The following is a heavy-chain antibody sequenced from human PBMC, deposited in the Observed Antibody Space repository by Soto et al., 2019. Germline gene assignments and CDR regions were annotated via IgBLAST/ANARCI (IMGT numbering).Heavy chain of an antibody. Sequence: QVQLQQWGAGLLKPSETLSLTCAVYGGSFSGYYWSWIRQPPGKGLEWIGEINHSGSTNYNPSHKSRGTISVDTSKTQFSLKLSSVTAADTAVYYCARGAQLEQWHLDYWGQGTLVTVSS. D-gene: IGHD6-19*01. CDR1: GGSFSGYY. J-gene: IGHJ4*02. V-gene: IGHV4-34*01. CDR3: ARGAQLEQWHLDY. CDR2: INHSGST.